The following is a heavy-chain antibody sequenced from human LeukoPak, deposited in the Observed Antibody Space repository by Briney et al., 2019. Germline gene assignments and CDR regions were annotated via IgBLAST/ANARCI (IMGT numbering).Heavy chain of an antibody. CDR1: GLTVTNAW. Sequence: NPGGSLRLSCAASGLTVTNAWMNWVRQAPGKGLEWVGRIASKTDGGTTDYAAPVKGRFTISRDDSKNTLFLQMNSLKTEDTAVYYCTTQSGAWNFDYWGQGTLVTVSS. CDR3: TTQSGAWNFDY. V-gene: IGHV3-15*04. CDR2: IASKTDGGTT. J-gene: IGHJ4*02. D-gene: IGHD1-1*01.